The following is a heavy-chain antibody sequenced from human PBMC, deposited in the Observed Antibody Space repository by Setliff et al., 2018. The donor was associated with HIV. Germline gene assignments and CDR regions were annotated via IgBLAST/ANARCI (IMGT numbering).Heavy chain of an antibody. D-gene: IGHD2-2*01. V-gene: IGHV3-23*01. CDR1: GFTVSSHG. CDR2: FSGSGSGT. CDR3: ARGDTSKWQAFDI. J-gene: IGHJ3*02. Sequence: GESLTISCAASGFTVSSHGMSWVRQAPGTGLEWVSGFSGSGSGTHFADSVKGRVTISRDNFKNTLYLQMNSLRPEDTAVYYCARGDTSKWQAFDIWGQGTTVTVSS.